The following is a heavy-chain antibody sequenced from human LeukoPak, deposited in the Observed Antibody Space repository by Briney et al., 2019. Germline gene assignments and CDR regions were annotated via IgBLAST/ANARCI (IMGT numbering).Heavy chain of an antibody. D-gene: IGHD1-26*01. CDR2: ISYDGSNK. V-gene: IGHV3-30*19. CDR3: ASNIIVGAEGPFDY. J-gene: IGHJ4*02. CDR1: GFTFSVYG. Sequence: GGSLRLSCAASGFTFSVYGMHWVRQAPGKGLEWVAVISYDGSNKYYADSVKGRFTISRDNSKNTLYLQMNSLRAEDTAVYYCASNIIVGAEGPFDYWGQGTLVTVSS.